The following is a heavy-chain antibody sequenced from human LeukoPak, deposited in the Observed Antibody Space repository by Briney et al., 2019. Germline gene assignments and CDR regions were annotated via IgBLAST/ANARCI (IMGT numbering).Heavy chain of an antibody. Sequence: SETLSLTCTVSGGSISSGDYYWSWIRQPPGKGLGWIGYIYYSGSTYYNPSLKSRVTISVDTSKNQFSLKLSSVTAADTAVYYCARLGAAAGEFDYWGQGTLVTVSS. J-gene: IGHJ4*02. CDR1: GGSISSGDYY. CDR2: IYYSGST. D-gene: IGHD6-13*01. V-gene: IGHV4-30-4*01. CDR3: ARLGAAAGEFDY.